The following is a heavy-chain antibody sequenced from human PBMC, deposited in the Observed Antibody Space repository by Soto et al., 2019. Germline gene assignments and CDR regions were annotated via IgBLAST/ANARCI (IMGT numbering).Heavy chain of an antibody. J-gene: IGHJ4*02. CDR2: ISGSGGST. CDR3: ARRHAYGGNSFDY. V-gene: IGHV3-23*01. Sequence: GSLRLSCAASGFTFSSYAMSWVRQAPGKGLEWVSLISGSGGSTYYADSVKGRFTISRDNSKNTLYLQMNSLRAEDMAVYYCARRHAYGGNSFDYWGQGTLVTVSS. CDR1: GFTFSSYA. D-gene: IGHD4-17*01.